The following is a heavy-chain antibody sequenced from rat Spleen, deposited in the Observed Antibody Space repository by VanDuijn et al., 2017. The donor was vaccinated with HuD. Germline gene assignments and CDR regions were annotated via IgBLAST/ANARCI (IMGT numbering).Heavy chain of an antibody. V-gene: IGHV5-7*01. D-gene: IGHD1-10*01. CDR3: ARRGYNNYYFDY. CDR1: GFTFSPFA. J-gene: IGHJ2*01. CDR2: ITSGGSNT. Sequence: EVQLVESGGGLVQPGRSLKLSCAASGFTFSPFAMAWVRQAPKKGLEWVATITSGGSNTYYPDSVKGRFTISRDNAKSTLYLQMDSLRSEDTATYYCARRGYNNYYFDYWGQGVVVTVSS.